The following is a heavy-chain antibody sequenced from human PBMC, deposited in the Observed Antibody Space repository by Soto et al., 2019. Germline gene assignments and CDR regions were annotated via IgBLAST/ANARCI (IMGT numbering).Heavy chain of an antibody. V-gene: IGHV1-18*04. D-gene: IGHD3-22*01. CDR3: ARDSLTYYYDSSGYYSPHMGDY. CDR2: ISAYNGNT. CDR1: GYTFTSYG. Sequence: ASVKVSCKASGYTFTSYGISWVRQAPGQGLEWMGWISAYNGNTNYAQKLQGRVTMTTDTSTSTAYMELRSLRSDDTAVYYCARDSLTYYYDSSGYYSPHMGDYWGQGTLVTVSS. J-gene: IGHJ4*02.